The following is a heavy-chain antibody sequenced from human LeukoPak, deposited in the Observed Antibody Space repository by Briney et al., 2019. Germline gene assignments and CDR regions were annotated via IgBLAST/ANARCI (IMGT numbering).Heavy chain of an antibody. CDR3: AKVGTYYDVWSGYSYFDY. J-gene: IGHJ4*02. D-gene: IGHD3-3*01. CDR2: ISYDGSNK. CDR1: GFTFSSYG. V-gene: IGHV3-30*18. Sequence: PGGSLRLSCAASGFTFSSYGMHWVRQAPGKGLEWVAVISYDGSNKYYADSVKGRFTISRDNSKNTLYLQMNSLRAADTAVYYCAKVGTYYDVWSGYSYFDYWGQGTLVTVSS.